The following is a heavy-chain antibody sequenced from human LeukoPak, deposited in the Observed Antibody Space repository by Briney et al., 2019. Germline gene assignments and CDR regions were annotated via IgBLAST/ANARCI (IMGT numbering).Heavy chain of an antibody. D-gene: IGHD6-19*01. J-gene: IGHJ4*02. CDR3: AKDGVIAVAGD. CDR2: ISYDGSNK. V-gene: IGHV3-30*18. CDR1: GFTFSSYG. Sequence: SLRLSCAASGFTFSSYGMHWVRQAPGKGLEWVAVISYDGSNKYYADSVKGRFTISRDNSKNTLYLQMNSLRAEDTAVYYCAKDGVIAVAGDWGQGTLVTVSS.